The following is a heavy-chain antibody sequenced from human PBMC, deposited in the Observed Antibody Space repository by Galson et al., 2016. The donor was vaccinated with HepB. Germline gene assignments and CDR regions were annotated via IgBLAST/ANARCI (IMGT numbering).Heavy chain of an antibody. CDR2: INPSGGGT. Sequence: SVKVSCKASGYTFTSYHMHWVRQAPGHGLEWMGIINPSGGGTSYAQKFQDRVTMTRDTSTSTLYMELSSLRSEDTGIYYCVRGYWNFPYWGQGTLVTVSS. CDR3: VRGYWNFPY. V-gene: IGHV1-46*01. CDR1: GYTFTSYH. D-gene: IGHD1-7*01. J-gene: IGHJ4*02.